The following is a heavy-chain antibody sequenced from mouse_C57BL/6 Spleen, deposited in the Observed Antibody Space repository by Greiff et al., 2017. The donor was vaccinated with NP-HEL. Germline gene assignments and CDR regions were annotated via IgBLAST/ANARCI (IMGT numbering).Heavy chain of an antibody. CDR3: TRGWLLQTWFAY. J-gene: IGHJ3*01. V-gene: IGHV1-15*01. Sequence: VKLQESGAELVRPGASVTLSCKASGYTFTDYEMHWVKQTPVHGLEWIGAIDPETGGTAYNQKFKGKAILTADKSSSTAYMELRSLTSEDSAVYYCTRGWLLQTWFAYWGQGTLVTVSA. D-gene: IGHD2-3*01. CDR1: GYTFTDYE. CDR2: IDPETGGT.